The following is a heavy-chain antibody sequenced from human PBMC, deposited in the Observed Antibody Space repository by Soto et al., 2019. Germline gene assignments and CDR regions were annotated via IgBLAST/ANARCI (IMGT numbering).Heavy chain of an antibody. CDR3: ATYHSWNVVFLSPEDAFDI. CDR1: GGSISSYY. V-gene: IGHV4-59*01. CDR2: IYNRGST. J-gene: IGHJ3*02. Sequence: SETLSLTCTVSGGSISSYYWSWIRQPPGKGLEWIGNIYNRGSTNYNPSLKSRVTVSVDTSKNQFSLKLTSVNAADTAVYYCATYHSWNVVFLSPEDAFDIWGQGTMVTV. D-gene: IGHD3-3*02.